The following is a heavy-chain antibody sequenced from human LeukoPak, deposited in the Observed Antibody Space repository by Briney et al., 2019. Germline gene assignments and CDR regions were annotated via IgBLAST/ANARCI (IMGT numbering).Heavy chain of an antibody. CDR3: ARGIGNWFDP. Sequence: SETLSLTCTVSGGSISSSSYYWGWIRQPPGKGLEWIGSIYYSGSTYYNPSLKSRVTISVDTSKNQFSLKLSSVTAADTAVYYCARGIGNWFDPWGQGTLVAVSS. J-gene: IGHJ5*02. CDR1: GGSISSSSYY. D-gene: IGHD1-26*01. CDR2: IYYSGST. V-gene: IGHV4-39*07.